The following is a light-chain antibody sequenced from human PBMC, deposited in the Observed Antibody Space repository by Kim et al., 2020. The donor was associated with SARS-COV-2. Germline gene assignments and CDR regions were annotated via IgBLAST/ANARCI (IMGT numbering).Light chain of an antibody. CDR1: SSDVGSYNL. J-gene: IGLJ3*02. Sequence: QSITISCTGTSSDVGSYNLVSWYQQHPGKAPKLMIYEVNKRPSGVSNRFSGSKSGNTASLTISGLQADDETDYYCCSYAGSSTWVFGGGTQLTVL. CDR3: CSYAGSSTWV. V-gene: IGLV2-23*02. CDR2: EVN.